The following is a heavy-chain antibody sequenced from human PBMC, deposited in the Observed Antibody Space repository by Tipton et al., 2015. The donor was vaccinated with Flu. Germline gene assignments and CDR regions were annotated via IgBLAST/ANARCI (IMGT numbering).Heavy chain of an antibody. Sequence: SLRLSCVASGFSFSSYGMHWVRQAPGKGLEWVAVIWYDGSNKYYPDSVKGRFTISRDNSKNTLSLQMNSLRAEDTAVYYCARGVPAAGGWGYYYYGLDVWGQGTTVTVSS. V-gene: IGHV3-33*01. CDR1: GFSFSSYG. CDR2: IWYDGSNK. CDR3: ARGVPAAGGWGYYYYGLDV. J-gene: IGHJ6*02. D-gene: IGHD2-2*01.